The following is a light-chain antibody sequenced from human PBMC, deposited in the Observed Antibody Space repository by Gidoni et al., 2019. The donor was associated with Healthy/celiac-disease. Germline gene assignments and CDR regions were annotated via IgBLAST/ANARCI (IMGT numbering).Light chain of an antibody. Sequence: EIVLTQSPATRSVSPGARATLSCGASQRVSSSYLAWSQQKPGLAPRLLIYDASSRATGIPDRFSGSGSGTDFTLTISRLEPEDFAVYYCQQYGSSPFTFGPGTKVDIK. J-gene: IGKJ3*01. CDR3: QQYGSSPFT. V-gene: IGKV3D-20*01. CDR2: DAS. CDR1: QRVSSSY.